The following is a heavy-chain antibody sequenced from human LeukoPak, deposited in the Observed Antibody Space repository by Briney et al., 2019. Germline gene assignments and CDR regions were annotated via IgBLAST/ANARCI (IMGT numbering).Heavy chain of an antibody. Sequence: PSETLSLTCTVSGGSISSSSYYWGWIRQPPGKGLEWIGSIYYSGSTYYNPSLKSRVTISVDTSKNQLSLKLSSVTAADTAVYYCAVLMVYADYWGQGTLVTVSS. CDR3: AVLMVYADY. V-gene: IGHV4-39*01. CDR1: GGSISSSSYY. J-gene: IGHJ4*02. D-gene: IGHD2-8*01. CDR2: IYYSGST.